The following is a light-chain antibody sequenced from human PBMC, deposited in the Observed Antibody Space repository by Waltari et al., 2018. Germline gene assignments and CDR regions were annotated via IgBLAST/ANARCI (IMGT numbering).Light chain of an antibody. Sequence: DIQMTQSPSSLSAYVGDRVTITCRASQSFDKFLNWYQQKPGEAPKLLIYAASSLQSGVPLRFSGSGSGTDYTLVITSLQPEDSAIYYCQQSYSNPITFGGGTKVEIK. CDR2: AAS. CDR1: QSFDKF. CDR3: QQSYSNPIT. J-gene: IGKJ4*01. V-gene: IGKV1-39*01.